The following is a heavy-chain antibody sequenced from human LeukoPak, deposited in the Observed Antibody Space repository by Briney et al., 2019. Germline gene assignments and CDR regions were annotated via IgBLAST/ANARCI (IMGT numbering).Heavy chain of an antibody. CDR3: ARANQQLDAFDI. D-gene: IGHD6-13*01. J-gene: IGHJ3*02. CDR2: INHSGST. Sequence: SETLSLTRAVYGGSFSGYYWSWIRQPPGKGLGWIGEINHSGSTNYNPSLKSRVTISVDTSKNQFSLKLSSVTAADTAVYYCARANQQLDAFDIWGQGTMVTVSS. V-gene: IGHV4-34*01. CDR1: GGSFSGYY.